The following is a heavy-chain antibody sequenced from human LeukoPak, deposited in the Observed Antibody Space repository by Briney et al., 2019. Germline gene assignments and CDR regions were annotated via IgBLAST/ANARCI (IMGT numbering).Heavy chain of an antibody. J-gene: IGHJ6*02. CDR3: ATFGFHYYGSGIYGMDV. Sequence: SETLSLTCTVSGGSISSYYWSWIRQPAGKGLEWIGGIYTSGSTNYNPSLKSRVTMSVDTSKNQFSLKLSSVTAADTAVYYCATFGFHYYGSGIYGMDVWGQGTTVTVSS. V-gene: IGHV4-4*07. D-gene: IGHD3-10*01. CDR2: IYTSGST. CDR1: GGSISSYY.